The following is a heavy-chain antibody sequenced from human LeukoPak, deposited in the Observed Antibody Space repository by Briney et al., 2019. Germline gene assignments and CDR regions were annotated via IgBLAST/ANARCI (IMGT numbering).Heavy chain of an antibody. CDR1: GDTLTSYV. Sequence: GASVKVSCKASGDTLTSYVMNWVRQAPGQGLEWMGWINTKTGNPTYAQGFTGRFVFSLDTSVSTAYLQISSLKPEDTAVYYCAREDYDGSGYFSDAFDIWGQGTMVTVSS. V-gene: IGHV7-4-1*02. J-gene: IGHJ3*02. CDR2: INTKTGNP. CDR3: AREDYDGSGYFSDAFDI. D-gene: IGHD3-22*01.